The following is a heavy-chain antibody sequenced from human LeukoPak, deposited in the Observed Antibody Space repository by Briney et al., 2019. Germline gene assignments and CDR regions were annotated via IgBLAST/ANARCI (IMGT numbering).Heavy chain of an antibody. CDR3: ARGYNYGSGRVYYYSYMDV. Sequence: SSETLSLTCTVSAGSISSSSDYWGWIRQPPGKGLEWIGRMYYSGSTYYSPSLKRRVTISVDTSKNQFSLKLSSVTAADTAVYYCARGYNYGSGRVYYYSYMDVWGKGTTVTVSS. J-gene: IGHJ6*03. V-gene: IGHV4-39*01. CDR2: MYYSGST. D-gene: IGHD5-18*01. CDR1: AGSISSSSDY.